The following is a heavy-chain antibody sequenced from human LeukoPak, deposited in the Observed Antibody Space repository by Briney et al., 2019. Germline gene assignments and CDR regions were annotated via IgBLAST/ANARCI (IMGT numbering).Heavy chain of an antibody. CDR1: GGSTSSYY. CDR3: ARSTRWSNFDY. D-gene: IGHD4-23*01. CDR2: ISTSGNT. J-gene: IGHJ4*02. Sequence: SETLSLTCTVSGGSTSSYYWSWIRQPAGKGLEWIGRISTSGNTNYNPSLKSRVTMSVDTSKNQFSLKLSSVTAADTAVYYCARSTRWSNFDYWGQGTLVTVSS. V-gene: IGHV4-4*07.